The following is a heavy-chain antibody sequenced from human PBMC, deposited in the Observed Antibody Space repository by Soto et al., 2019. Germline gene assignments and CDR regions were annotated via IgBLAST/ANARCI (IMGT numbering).Heavy chain of an antibody. Sequence: EVQLVESGGGLVQPGGSLRLSCAVSGLTFSTTWMTCVRQAPGKGLEWLASINQDGSATYYVDSVKGRFTISRDNAKISLYLPLSSLRAGDSATYYCARDRGPNTLDYWGQGTLVTVSS. CDR2: INQDGSAT. V-gene: IGHV3-7*03. D-gene: IGHD7-27*01. CDR3: ARDRGPNTLDY. J-gene: IGHJ4*02. CDR1: GLTFSTTW.